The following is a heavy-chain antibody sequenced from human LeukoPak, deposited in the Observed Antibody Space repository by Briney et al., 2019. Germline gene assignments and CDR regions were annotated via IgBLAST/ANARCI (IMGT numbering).Heavy chain of an antibody. CDR1: GFTFSSYA. Sequence: GGSLRLSCAASGFTFSSYAMSWVRQAPGKGLEWVSAISGSGGSTYYADSVKGRFTISRDNSKNTLYLQMNSPRVEDTALYYCAKGRYQLNDWGQGTLVTVSS. CDR2: ISGSGGST. V-gene: IGHV3-23*01. D-gene: IGHD2-2*01. CDR3: AKGRYQLND. J-gene: IGHJ4*02.